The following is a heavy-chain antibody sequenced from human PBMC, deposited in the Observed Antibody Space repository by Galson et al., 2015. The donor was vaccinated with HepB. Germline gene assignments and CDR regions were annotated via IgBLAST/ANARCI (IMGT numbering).Heavy chain of an antibody. CDR2: IYRGGNT. D-gene: IGHD4-17*01. Sequence: SLRLSCAASGFTVNNNYMNWVRQAPVKGLEWLSTIYRGGNTFYADSVKGRFTISRDNSKNTLYLQMNGLRAEDTAVYYCVRGGAYGDENYWGQGSLVTVSS. CDR1: GFTVNNNY. J-gene: IGHJ4*02. CDR3: VRGGAYGDENY. V-gene: IGHV3-66*01.